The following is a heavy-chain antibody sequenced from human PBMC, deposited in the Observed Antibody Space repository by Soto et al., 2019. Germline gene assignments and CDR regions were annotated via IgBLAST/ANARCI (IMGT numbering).Heavy chain of an antibody. J-gene: IGHJ4*02. D-gene: IGHD2-2*02. CDR3: ARGGYCSSTSCYRGGIDY. CDR1: GGTFSSYA. V-gene: IGHV1-69*01. CDR2: IIPIFGTA. Sequence: QVQLVQSGAEVKKPGSSVKVSCKASGGTFSSYAISWVRQAPGQGLEWMGGIIPIFGTANYAQKFQGRVTITADESTSTAYMELSSLRYEDPDVYYCARGGYCSSTSCYRGGIDYWGQGTLVTVTS.